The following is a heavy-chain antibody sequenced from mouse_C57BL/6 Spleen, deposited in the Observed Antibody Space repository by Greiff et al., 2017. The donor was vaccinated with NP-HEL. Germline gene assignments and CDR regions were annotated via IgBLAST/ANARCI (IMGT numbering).Heavy chain of an antibody. CDR1: GYTFTDYE. V-gene: IGHV1-15*01. J-gene: IGHJ4*01. D-gene: IGHD1-1*01. CDR2: IDPETGGT. CDR3: TNYYGSSYDPYAMDY. Sequence: VKLQQSGAELVRPGASVTLSCKASGYTFTDYEMHWVKQTPVHGLEWIGAIDPETGGTAYNQKFKGKAILTADKSSSTAYMELRSLTSEDSAVYYCTNYYGSSYDPYAMDYWGQGTSVTVSS.